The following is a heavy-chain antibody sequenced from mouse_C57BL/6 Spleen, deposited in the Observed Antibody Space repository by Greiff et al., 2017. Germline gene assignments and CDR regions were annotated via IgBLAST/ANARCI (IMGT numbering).Heavy chain of an antibody. CDR3: ARSGGYGSSYSYARDY. V-gene: IGHV1-18*01. CDR2: INPNNGGT. CDR1: GYTFTDYY. D-gene: IGHD1-1*01. Sequence: EVQLQQSGPELVKPGASVKIPCKASGYTFTDYYMDWVKQSHGKSLEWIGDINPNNGGTIYNQKFKGKATLTVDKSSSTAYMELRSLTSEGIAVYYCARSGGYGSSYSYARDYWGQGTSVTVSS. J-gene: IGHJ4*01.